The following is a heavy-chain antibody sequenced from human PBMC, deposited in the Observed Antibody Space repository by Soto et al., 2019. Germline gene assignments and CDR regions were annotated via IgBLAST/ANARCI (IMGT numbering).Heavy chain of an antibody. CDR2: ISYDGSNK. CDR3: AKDKRAVVVTTPFDY. CDR1: GFTFSSYG. D-gene: IGHD2-21*02. Sequence: QVQLVESGGGVVQPGRSLRLSCAASGFTFSSYGMHWVRQAPGKGLEWVAVISYDGSNKYYADSVKGRFTISRDNSKNTMYLQMNSLRAGDTAVYYCAKDKRAVVVTTPFDYWGQGTLVTVSS. V-gene: IGHV3-30*18. J-gene: IGHJ4*02.